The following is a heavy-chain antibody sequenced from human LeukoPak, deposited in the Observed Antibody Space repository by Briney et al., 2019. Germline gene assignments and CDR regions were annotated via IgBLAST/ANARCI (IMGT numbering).Heavy chain of an antibody. CDR2: INAGNGNT. D-gene: IGHD3-10*01. CDR1: GYTFTSYA. V-gene: IGHV1-3*01. CDR3: ARDLTMVRGAPPGY. Sequence: ASVKVSCKASGYTFTSYAMHWVRQAPGQRLEWMGWINAGNGNTKYSQKFQGRVTITRDTSASTAYMELSSLRSEDTAVYYCARDLTMVRGAPPGYWGQGTLVTVSS. J-gene: IGHJ4*02.